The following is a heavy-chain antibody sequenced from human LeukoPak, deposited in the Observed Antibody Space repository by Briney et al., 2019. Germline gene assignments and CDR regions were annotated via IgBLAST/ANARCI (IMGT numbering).Heavy chain of an antibody. Sequence: GGSLRLSCAVFGFTFSSVAMGWVRQLPGGGLEWVSTISPAGGTTYYAESMKGRFTISRDNSKSTLYLQMNSLRVEDTAVYYCTKVRSGSSSWALRVFDYWGQGALVTVSS. CDR1: GFTFSSVA. J-gene: IGHJ4*02. D-gene: IGHD6-13*01. V-gene: IGHV3-23*01. CDR2: ISPAGGTT. CDR3: TKVRSGSSSWALRVFDY.